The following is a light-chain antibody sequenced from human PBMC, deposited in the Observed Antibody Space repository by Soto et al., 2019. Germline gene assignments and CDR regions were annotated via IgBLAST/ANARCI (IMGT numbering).Light chain of an antibody. J-gene: IGLJ1*01. CDR1: SSDVGAYNY. CDR2: DVT. CDR3: TSYTTSSTYV. Sequence: QSVLTQPASVSGSPGRSIAISCTGTSSDVGAYNYVFWYQQYPGKAPKLIIYDVTNRPSGVSDRFSGSKSGNTASLTISGLQAEDEADYYCTSYTTSSTYVFGTGTKVTV. V-gene: IGLV2-14*01.